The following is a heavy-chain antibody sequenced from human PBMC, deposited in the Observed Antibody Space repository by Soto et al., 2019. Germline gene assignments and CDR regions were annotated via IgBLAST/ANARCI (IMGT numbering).Heavy chain of an antibody. J-gene: IGHJ4*02. D-gene: IGHD5-18*01. V-gene: IGHV3-11*01. CDR3: AREVDTALFGSPHYFDY. CDR1: GFSFSDYY. Sequence: QVQLVESGGGLVKPGGSLRLSCAASGFSFSDYYMTWIRQAPGKGLEWVSYISSRSGTIYYADSVKGRFTLSRDNAKNSLYLQMNSLRSEDTAVYYCAREVDTALFGSPHYFDYWGQGTLVTVSS. CDR2: ISSRSGTI.